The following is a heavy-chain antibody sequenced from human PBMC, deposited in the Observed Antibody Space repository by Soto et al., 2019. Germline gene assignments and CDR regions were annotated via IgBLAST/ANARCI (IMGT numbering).Heavy chain of an antibody. Sequence: GASVKVSCKASGGTFGSQGIAWVRQAPGQGLEWMGGFIAMLGTPTYAKKVQGRATISADESLTSSYLELRSLRSEDTGVYFCARGAMANLDYWGQGTVVTVS. V-gene: IGHV1-69*13. J-gene: IGHJ4*02. D-gene: IGHD5-18*01. CDR3: ARGAMANLDY. CDR1: GGTFGSQG. CDR2: FIAMLGTP.